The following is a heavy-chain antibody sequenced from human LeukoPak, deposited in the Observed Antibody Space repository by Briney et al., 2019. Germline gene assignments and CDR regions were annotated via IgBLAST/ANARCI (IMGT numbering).Heavy chain of an antibody. J-gene: IGHJ3*02. CDR1: GGSISSGSYY. CDR3: ARDFAEYYDFWSGYSGAFDI. CDR2: IYTSGST. V-gene: IGHV4-61*02. Sequence: SETLSLTCTVSGGSISSGSYYWSWIRQPAGKGLEWIGRIYTSGSTNYNPSLKSRVTISVDTSKNQFSLKLSSVTAADTAVYYCARDFAEYYDFWSGYSGAFDIWGQGTMVTVSS. D-gene: IGHD3-3*01.